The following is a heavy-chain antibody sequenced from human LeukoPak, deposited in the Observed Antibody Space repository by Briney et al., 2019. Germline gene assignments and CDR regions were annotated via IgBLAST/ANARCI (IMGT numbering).Heavy chain of an antibody. D-gene: IGHD3-22*01. J-gene: IGHJ4*02. CDR3: TTDRRDSSGYTPDYFDY. CDR2: IKSKTDGGTT. Sequence: GGSLRLSCAASGFTFSNAWMSWVRQAPGKGLEWVGRIKSKTDGGTTDYAAPVKGRFTISRDDSKNTLYLQMNSLKTEDTAVYCCTTDRRDSSGYTPDYFDYWGQGTLVTVSS. V-gene: IGHV3-15*01. CDR1: GFTFSNAW.